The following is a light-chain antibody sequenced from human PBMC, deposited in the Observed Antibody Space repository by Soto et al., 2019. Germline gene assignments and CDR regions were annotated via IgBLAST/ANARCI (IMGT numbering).Light chain of an antibody. CDR1: SSDVGSCNC. CDR3: CSSVGSPNWV. V-gene: IGLV2-23*02. J-gene: IGLJ3*02. Sequence: QSALTQPASVSGSPGQSITISCTGTSSDVGSCNCVSWYQQHPGKAPTLIIYEVNKRPSGVSNRFSGSKSGNTAPLTISGLQAEDEADYYCCSSVGSPNWVFGGGTKLTVL. CDR2: EVN.